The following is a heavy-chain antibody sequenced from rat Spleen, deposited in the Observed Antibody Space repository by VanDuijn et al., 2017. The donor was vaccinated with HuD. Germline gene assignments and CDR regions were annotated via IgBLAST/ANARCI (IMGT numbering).Heavy chain of an antibody. Sequence: EVQLVESGGGLVQPGRSLRLSCAASGFIFSDHYVAWVRQTPTKGLEWVASISPSGDNTYYRDSMRGRFTISRDNARNTKYLQMYSMRSEDTASYYCARHDYSGDRHWFAYWGQGTLVTVSS. J-gene: IGHJ3*01. CDR1: GFIFSDHY. CDR3: ARHDYSGDRHWFAY. CDR2: ISPSGDNT. V-gene: IGHV5S14*01. D-gene: IGHD1-1*01.